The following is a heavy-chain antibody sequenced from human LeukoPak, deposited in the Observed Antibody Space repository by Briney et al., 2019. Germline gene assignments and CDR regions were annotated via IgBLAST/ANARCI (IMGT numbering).Heavy chain of an antibody. CDR3: VRQFAS. CDR2: ISGSGGST. J-gene: IGHJ4*02. Sequence: GGSLRLSCAASGFTFSSYAMSWVRQAPGKGLEWVSAISGSGGSTYYADSVKGRFTVSRDNGKSSLCLQMNSLRVEDTALYYCVRQFASWGQGTLVTVSS. V-gene: IGHV3-23*01. CDR1: GFTFSSYA.